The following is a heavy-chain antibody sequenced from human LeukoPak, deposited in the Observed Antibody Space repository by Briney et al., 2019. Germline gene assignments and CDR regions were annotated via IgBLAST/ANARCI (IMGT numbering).Heavy chain of an antibody. D-gene: IGHD1-26*01. CDR2: IYYSGST. CDR1: GGSISSSSYY. J-gene: IGHJ4*02. Sequence: SETLSLTCTVSGGSISSSSYYWGWIRQPPGKGLEWIGSIYYSGSTYYNPSLKSRVTISVDTSKSQLSLKLSSVTAADTAVYYCARGGSRRGAPIDYWGQGTLVTVSS. CDR3: ARGGSRRGAPIDY. V-gene: IGHV4-39*07.